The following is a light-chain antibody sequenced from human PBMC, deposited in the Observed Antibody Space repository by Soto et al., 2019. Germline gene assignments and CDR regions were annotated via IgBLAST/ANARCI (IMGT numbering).Light chain of an antibody. Sequence: QSVLTQPPSASETPGQRVTISCSGSSSNIGSNTVNWYQQLPGTAPKLLIFNTNQRPSGVPDRFSGSKSGTSASLAISGLQSDDEADYYCAAWDDSLNGYVFGTGTKLTVL. CDR2: NTN. CDR1: SSNIGSNT. V-gene: IGLV1-44*01. CDR3: AAWDDSLNGYV. J-gene: IGLJ1*01.